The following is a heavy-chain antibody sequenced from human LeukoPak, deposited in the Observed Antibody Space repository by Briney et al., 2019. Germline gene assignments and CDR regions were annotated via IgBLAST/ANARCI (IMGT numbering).Heavy chain of an antibody. CDR3: ARWCGGGSCIPFDY. CDR2: INPTSGGT. J-gene: IGHJ4*02. Sequence: GASVKVSCKASGYTFTGYYIHWVRQAPGQGLEWMGWINPTSGGTNYAQKFQGRVTMTRDTSISTAYMELSSLRSDDTAVYHCARWCGGGSCIPFDYWGQGTLVTVSS. CDR1: GYTFTGYY. V-gene: IGHV1-2*02. D-gene: IGHD2-15*01.